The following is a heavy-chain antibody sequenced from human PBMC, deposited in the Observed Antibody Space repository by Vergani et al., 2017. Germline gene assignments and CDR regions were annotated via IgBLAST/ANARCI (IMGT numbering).Heavy chain of an antibody. CDR1: GFTFSGSA. V-gene: IGHV3-73*02. CDR2: IRSKANSYAT. CDR3: TRQSGSYYVVEDY. Sequence: EVQLVESGGGLVQPGGSLKLSCAASGFTFSGSAMHWVRQASGKGLEWVGRIRSKANSYATAYAASVKGRFTISRDDSKNTAYLQMNSLTTEDTAVYYFTRQSGSYYVVEDYWGQGTLVTVSS. J-gene: IGHJ4*02. D-gene: IGHD1-26*01.